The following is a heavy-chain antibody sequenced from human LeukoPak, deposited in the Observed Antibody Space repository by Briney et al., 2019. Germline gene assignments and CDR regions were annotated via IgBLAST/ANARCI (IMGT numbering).Heavy chain of an antibody. J-gene: IGHJ4*02. CDR1: GFTFDDYA. CDR3: AKDRYSSGYYYLDY. Sequence: GGSLRLSCAASGFTFDDYAMHWVRQAPGKGLEWVSGISWNSGSIGYADSVKGRFTISRDNAKNSLYLQMNSLRAEDTALYYCAKDRYSSGYYYLDYWGQGTLVTASS. V-gene: IGHV3-9*01. D-gene: IGHD3-22*01. CDR2: ISWNSGSI.